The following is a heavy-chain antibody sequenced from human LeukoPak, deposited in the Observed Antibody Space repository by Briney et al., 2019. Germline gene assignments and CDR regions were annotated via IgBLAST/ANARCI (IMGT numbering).Heavy chain of an antibody. CDR2: INSDGSSA. Sequence: GGSLRLSCAASGFTFSNYWMHWDRQAPGKGLVWVSRINSDGSSATYADSVKGRFTISRDNAKNTPYLQMNSLRAEDTAVYYCARGSDYYGMDVWGQGTTVTVSS. CDR1: GFTFSNYW. CDR3: ARGSDYYGMDV. V-gene: IGHV3-74*03. D-gene: IGHD2-15*01. J-gene: IGHJ6*02.